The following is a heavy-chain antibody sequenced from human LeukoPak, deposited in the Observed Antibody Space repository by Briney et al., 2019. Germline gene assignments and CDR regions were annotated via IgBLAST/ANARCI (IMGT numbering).Heavy chain of an antibody. CDR3: AKDLLQSVNYYYYMDV. J-gene: IGHJ6*03. Sequence: GGSLRLSCAASGFTFSSYSMNWVRQAPGKGLEWVSSISSSSSYIYYADSVKGRFTISRDNAKNSLYLQMNSLRAEDTAVYYCAKDLLQSVNYYYYMDVWGKGTTVTVSS. CDR1: GFTFSSYS. CDR2: ISSSSSYI. V-gene: IGHV3-21*01. D-gene: IGHD1-1*01.